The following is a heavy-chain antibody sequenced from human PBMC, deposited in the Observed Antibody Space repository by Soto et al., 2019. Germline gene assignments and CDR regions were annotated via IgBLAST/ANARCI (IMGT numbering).Heavy chain of an antibody. CDR1: GGTFSSYA. Sequence: SVKVSCKASGGTFSSYAISWVRQAPGQGLEWMGGIIPIFGTANYAQKFQGRVTITADEPTSTAYMELSSLRSEDTAVYYCARVSGNYDILTGSYRSHWFDPWGQGTLVTVSS. V-gene: IGHV1-69*13. D-gene: IGHD3-9*01. CDR3: ARVSGNYDILTGSYRSHWFDP. CDR2: IIPIFGTA. J-gene: IGHJ5*02.